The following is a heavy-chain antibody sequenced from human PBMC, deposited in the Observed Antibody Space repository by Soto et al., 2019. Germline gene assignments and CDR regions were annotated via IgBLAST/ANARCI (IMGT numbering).Heavy chain of an antibody. CDR2: ISSSGSTI. Sequence: GGSLRLSCAASGFTFSDYYMSWIRQAPGKGLEWVSYISSSGSTIYYADSVKGRFTISRDNAKNSLYLQMNSLRAEDTAVYYCARDGHSGYDSDYFDYWGQGTLVTVSS. D-gene: IGHD5-12*01. J-gene: IGHJ4*02. CDR3: ARDGHSGYDSDYFDY. V-gene: IGHV3-11*01. CDR1: GFTFSDYY.